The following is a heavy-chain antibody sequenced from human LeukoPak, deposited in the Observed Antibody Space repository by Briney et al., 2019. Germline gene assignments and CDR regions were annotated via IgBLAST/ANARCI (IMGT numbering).Heavy chain of an antibody. D-gene: IGHD6-13*01. Sequence: ASXKVSCKVSGYTLTELSMHWVRQAPGKGVEWMGGFDPEDGETIYAQKFQGRVTMTEDTSTDTAYMELSSLRSEDTAVYYCATDRVAAAGTAGEMVYWGQGTLVTVSS. CDR2: FDPEDGET. CDR3: ATDRVAAAGTAGEMVY. J-gene: IGHJ4*02. V-gene: IGHV1-24*01. CDR1: GYTLTELS.